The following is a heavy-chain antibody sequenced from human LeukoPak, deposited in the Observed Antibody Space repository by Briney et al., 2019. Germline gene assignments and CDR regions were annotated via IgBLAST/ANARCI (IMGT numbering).Heavy chain of an antibody. J-gene: IGHJ3*02. CDR1: GYTLTEVS. D-gene: IGHD3-22*01. V-gene: IGHV1-24*01. Sequence: ASVKVSCKVSGYTLTEVSMHWVRQAPGKGVEWMGGFATDIGERISAQKFQGRVTMTEDTSTDTAYVELSSLRSEDTALYYCATQPIEDHYYDSSLDIWGQGTMVSVCS. CDR3: ATQPIEDHYYDSSLDI. CDR2: FATDIGER.